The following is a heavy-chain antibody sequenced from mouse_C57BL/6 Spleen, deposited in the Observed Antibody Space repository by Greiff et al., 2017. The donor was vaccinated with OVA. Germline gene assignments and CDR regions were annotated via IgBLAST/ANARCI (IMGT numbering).Heavy chain of an antibody. CDR2: IRNKANGYTT. Sequence: EVKLVESGGGLVQPGGSLSLSCAASGFTFTDYYMSWVRQPPGKALEWLGFIRNKANGYTTEYSASVKGRFTISRDNSQSILYLQVNALRAEDSAAYYCARCEGYGSGHWYFDVWGTGTTVTVSS. CDR1: GFTFTDYY. V-gene: IGHV7-3*01. CDR3: ARCEGYGSGHWYFDV. J-gene: IGHJ1*03. D-gene: IGHD1-1*01.